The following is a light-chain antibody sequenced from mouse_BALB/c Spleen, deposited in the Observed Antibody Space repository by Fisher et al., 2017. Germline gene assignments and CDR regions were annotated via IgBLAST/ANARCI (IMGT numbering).Light chain of an antibody. CDR3: QQRSSYPWT. CDR1: SSVSY. CDR2: STS. J-gene: IGKJ1*01. Sequence: IVMTQSPAIMSASPGEKVTITCSASSSVSYMHWFQQKPGTSTKLWIYSTSNLASGVPARFSGSGSGTSYSLTISRMEAEDAATYYCQQRSSYPWTFGGGTKLEIK. V-gene: IGKV4-57*01.